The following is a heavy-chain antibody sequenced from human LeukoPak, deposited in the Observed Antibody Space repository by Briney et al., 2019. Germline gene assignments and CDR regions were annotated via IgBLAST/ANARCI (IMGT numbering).Heavy chain of an antibody. CDR2: IKQDGSEK. CDR3: AREYYYGSGSYYNGY. CDR1: GFTFSSYW. V-gene: IGHV3-7*04. Sequence: GGSLRLSCAASGFTFSSYWMTWVRQAPEKGLERVAHIKQDGSEKYYVDSVKGRFTISRDNANNSLYLQMNSLRAEDTAVYYCAREYYYGSGSYYNGYWGQGTLVTVSS. D-gene: IGHD3-10*01. J-gene: IGHJ4*02.